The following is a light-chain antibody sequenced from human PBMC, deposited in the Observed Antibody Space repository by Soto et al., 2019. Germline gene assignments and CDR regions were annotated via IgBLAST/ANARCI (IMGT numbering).Light chain of an antibody. CDR1: QSVSTN. J-gene: IGKJ4*01. CDR3: HQYDERPPNLS. Sequence: EIVMTQSPATLSVSPGERATLSCSASQSVSTNLAGYQQKPGQAPRLRVYAESARATGIPARFSGSGSGTGFTRTDSSLQSEDFAVDCCHQYDERPPNLSFGGGTKVEIK. V-gene: IGKV3-15*01. CDR2: AES.